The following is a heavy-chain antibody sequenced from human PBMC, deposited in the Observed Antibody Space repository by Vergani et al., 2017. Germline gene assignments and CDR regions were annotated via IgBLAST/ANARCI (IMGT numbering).Heavy chain of an antibody. J-gene: IGHJ4*02. CDR2: ISGSGGST. CDR3: AKVLTYSSSWRFRVYYFDY. Sequence: EVQLLESGGGLVQPGGSLRLSCAASGFAFSSYAMSWVRQAPGKGLEWVSAISGSGGSTNYADSVKGRFTISRYNSKNTLYLQMNSLRAEDTAVYYCAKVLTYSSSWRFRVYYFDYWGQGTLVTVSS. D-gene: IGHD6-13*01. V-gene: IGHV3-23*01. CDR1: GFAFSSYA.